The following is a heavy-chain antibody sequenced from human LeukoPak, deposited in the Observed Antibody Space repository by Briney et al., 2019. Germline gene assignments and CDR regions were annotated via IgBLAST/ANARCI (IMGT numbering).Heavy chain of an antibody. D-gene: IGHD6-13*01. CDR3: ASHIARIAAASGIGMDV. Sequence: ASVKVSCNASGYTFTSYAMNWVRQAPGQGLEWMGWINTNTGNPTYAQGFTGRFVFSLDTSVSMAYLQISSLKAEDTAVYYCASHIARIAAASGIGMDVWGQGTTVTVSS. J-gene: IGHJ6*02. CDR2: INTNTGNP. CDR1: GYTFTSYA. V-gene: IGHV7-4-1*04.